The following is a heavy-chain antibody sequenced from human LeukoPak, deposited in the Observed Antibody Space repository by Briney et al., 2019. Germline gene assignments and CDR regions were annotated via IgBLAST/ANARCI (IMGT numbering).Heavy chain of an antibody. D-gene: IGHD5-18*01. J-gene: IGHJ3*02. V-gene: IGHV4-30-2*01. Sequence: TSETLSLTCTVSGGSISSGGYYWSWIRQPPGKGLEWIGYIYHSGSTYYNPSLKSRVTISVDRSKNQFSLKLSSVTAADTAVYYCARDQGYSYGYDAFDIWGQGTMVTVSS. CDR1: GGSISSGGYY. CDR2: IYHSGST. CDR3: ARDQGYSYGYDAFDI.